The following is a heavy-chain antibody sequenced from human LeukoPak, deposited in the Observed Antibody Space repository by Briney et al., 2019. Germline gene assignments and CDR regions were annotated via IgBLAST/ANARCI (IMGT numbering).Heavy chain of an antibody. CDR2: INPGIFTT. CDR3: ARDWAHGSFDF. J-gene: IGHJ4*02. D-gene: IGHD3-16*01. Sequence: GASVKLSCKASGYPFNTFSLHWVRQAPGQGLEWMAIINPGIFTTTYAQKLQDRITVTSDTSTATVYMELRSLRLEDTAVYFCARDWAHGSFDFWGQGTLVTVSS. V-gene: IGHV1-46*02. CDR1: GYPFNTFS.